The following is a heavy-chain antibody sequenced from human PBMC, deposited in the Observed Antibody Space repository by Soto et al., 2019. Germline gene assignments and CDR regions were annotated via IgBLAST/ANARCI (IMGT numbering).Heavy chain of an antibody. J-gene: IGHJ5*02. CDR3: ARVYPSDTRYGYVGNNWFDP. V-gene: IGHV1-46*03. CDR1: GYTFTSYY. CDR2: INPSGGST. D-gene: IGHD5-18*01. Sequence: QVQLVQSGAEVKKPGASVKVSCKASGYTFTSYYMHWVRQAPGQGLEWMGIINPSGGSTSYAQKFQGRVTMTRDTSTSTVYMALRSLRAEDTAVYYCARVYPSDTRYGYVGNNWFDPWGQGTLVTVSS.